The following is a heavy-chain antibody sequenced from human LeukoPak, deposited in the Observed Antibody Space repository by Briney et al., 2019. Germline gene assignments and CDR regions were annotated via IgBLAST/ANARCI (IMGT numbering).Heavy chain of an antibody. CDR2: ICDSGRTI. CDR3: ARDRLGDYDHSGYYDK. CDR1: GFTFSDYY. J-gene: IGHJ4*02. V-gene: IGHV3-11*01. Sequence: GGPLRLSCAASGFTFSDYYMCWIRQAPGKRLEWVSYICDSGRTIYYAYSVKGRFTISRDNAKNSVYLQMNNLRAEDTAVYYCARDRLGDYDHSGYYDKWGQGTLVTVSS. D-gene: IGHD3-22*01.